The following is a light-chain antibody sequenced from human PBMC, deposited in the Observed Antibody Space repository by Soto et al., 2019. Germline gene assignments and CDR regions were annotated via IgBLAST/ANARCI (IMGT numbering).Light chain of an antibody. J-gene: IGLJ1*01. CDR3: QSYDSSLSGPYV. CDR1: SSNIGAGYD. Sequence: QSVLTQPPSVSGAQGQRVTISCTGSSSNIGAGYDVHWYQQLPGTAPKLLIYGNSNRPSGVPDRFSGSKSGSSASLAITGRQAEDEADYYCQSYDSSLSGPYVFGTGTQLTVL. CDR2: GNS. V-gene: IGLV1-40*01.